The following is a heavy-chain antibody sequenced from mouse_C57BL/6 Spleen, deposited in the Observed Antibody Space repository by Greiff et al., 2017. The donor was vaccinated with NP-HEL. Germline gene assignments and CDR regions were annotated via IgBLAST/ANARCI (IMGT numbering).Heavy chain of an antibody. CDR1: GYSITSGYY. CDR2: ISYDGSN. D-gene: IGHD2-4*01. V-gene: IGHV3-6*01. Sequence: EVQLQQSGPGLVKPSQSLSLTCSVTGYSITSGYYWNWIRQFPGNKLEWMGYISYDGSNNYNPSLKNRIPITRDTSKNQFFLKWKSVTTEDTATYYCARESGDYEGDYAMDYWGQGTSVTVSS. CDR3: ARESGDYEGDYAMDY. J-gene: IGHJ4*01.